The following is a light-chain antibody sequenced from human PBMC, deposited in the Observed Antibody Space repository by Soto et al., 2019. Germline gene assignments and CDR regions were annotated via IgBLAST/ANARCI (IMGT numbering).Light chain of an antibody. Sequence: DIQMTQSPSTLCGSVGDRVTITCRASQTISSWLAWYQQKPGRAPRLLIDGASNLQSGVPSRFSGSGSGTDFTLTISSLLPEDFATYYCQQGYSTPVTFGQGTRLEIK. CDR2: GAS. J-gene: IGKJ5*01. V-gene: IGKV1-39*01. CDR3: QQGYSTPVT. CDR1: QTISSW.